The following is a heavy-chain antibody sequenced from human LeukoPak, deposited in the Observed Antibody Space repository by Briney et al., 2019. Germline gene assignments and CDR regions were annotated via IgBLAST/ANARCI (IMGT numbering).Heavy chain of an antibody. J-gene: IGHJ5*02. V-gene: IGHV4-59*08. CDR1: GDXISSYF. D-gene: IGHD6-13*01. Sequence: SETLSLTCTVSGDXISSYFCNWIRQPPGKGLEWIGYVSYSGSTNYNPSFKSRVTISVDTSKTQFSLKLNSVTAADTAVYYCARRRAEGGSNGHYNWFDPWGQGTLVTVSS. CDR2: VSYSGST. CDR3: ARRRAEGGSNGHYNWFDP.